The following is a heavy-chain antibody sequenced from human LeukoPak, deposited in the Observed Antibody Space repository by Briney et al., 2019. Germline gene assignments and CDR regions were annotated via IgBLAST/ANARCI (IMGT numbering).Heavy chain of an antibody. V-gene: IGHV4-59*08. CDR2: IYYSGST. CDR1: GGSISSYY. CDR3: VLAPNSNWFDF. J-gene: IGHJ4*02. Sequence: SETLSLTCTVSGGSISSYYWSWIRQPPGKGLEWIGYIYYSGSTNYNPSLKSRVTISVDTSKKQFFLKLRSVTAADTAVYYCVLAPNSNWFDFWGQGTLVTVSS. D-gene: IGHD2-15*01.